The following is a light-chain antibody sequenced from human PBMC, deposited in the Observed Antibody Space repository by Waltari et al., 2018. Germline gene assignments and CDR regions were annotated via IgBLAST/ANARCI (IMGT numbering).Light chain of an antibody. J-gene: IGKJ1*01. CDR2: GAS. Sequence: EIVLTQSPGTLSLSPGERATLSCRASQSVRGSLAWYQQKAGQAPRLLIYGASSRATGIPDRVSGSGSGTDFSLTISRLEPEEFAVYYCQHYVRLPATFGQGTKVEI. CDR3: QHYVRLPAT. CDR1: QSVRGS. V-gene: IGKV3-20*01.